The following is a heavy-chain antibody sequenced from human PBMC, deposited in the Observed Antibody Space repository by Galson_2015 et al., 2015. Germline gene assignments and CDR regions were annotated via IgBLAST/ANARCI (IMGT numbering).Heavy chain of an antibody. CDR3: ARATGTTWLDCYYMDF. V-gene: IGHV3-7*02. CDR2: IKQDGSET. D-gene: IGHD1-1*01. Sequence: SLRLSCAASGFTFTTYWMSWVRQAPGKGLEWVANIKQDGSETYYVDSVKGRFTISRDNAKNSLHLQMNSLRAEDTAVYYCARATGTTWLDCYYMDFWGKGTTVTVSS. CDR1: GFTFTTYW. J-gene: IGHJ6*03.